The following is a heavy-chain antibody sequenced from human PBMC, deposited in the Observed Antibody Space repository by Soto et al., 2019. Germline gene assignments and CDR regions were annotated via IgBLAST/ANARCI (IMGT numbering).Heavy chain of an antibody. CDR1: GFSFSSIGEG. V-gene: IGHV2-5*02. CDR3: VQSRCGGDCLQSFSSHSYYGLDV. Sequence: QITLKESGPTLVKPTQTLTLTCTFPGFSFSSIGEGVGWIRQPPGKALEWLALIYWDDDKSFSPSLKSRLTITKDTSKNPLVLTMTNMDPVDTATYYCVQSRCGGDCLQSFSSHSYYGLDVWGQGTTVTVSS. CDR2: IYWDDDK. J-gene: IGHJ6*01. D-gene: IGHD2-21*02.